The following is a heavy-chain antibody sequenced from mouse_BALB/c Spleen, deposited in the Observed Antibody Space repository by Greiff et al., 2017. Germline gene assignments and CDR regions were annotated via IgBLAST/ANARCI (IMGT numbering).Heavy chain of an antibody. CDR2: INP. V-gene: IGHV1-14*01. CDR1: GYTFTSYV. D-gene: IGHD2-14*01. J-gene: IGHJ2*01. Sequence: VQLQQSGPELVKPGASVKMSCKASGYTFTSYVMHWVKQKPGQGLEWIGYINPYNEKFKGKATLTSDKSSSTAYMELSSLTSEDSAVYYCARKDYRYEDYWGQGTTLTVSS. CDR3: ARKDYRYEDY.